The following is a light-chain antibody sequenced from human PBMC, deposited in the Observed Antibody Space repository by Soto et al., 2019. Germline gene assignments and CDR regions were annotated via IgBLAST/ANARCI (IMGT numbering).Light chain of an antibody. CDR1: QSVSSN. Sequence: EIVMTQSPATLSVSPGERATLSCRASQSVSSNLAWYQQKPGQAPRLLIYGASTRATGIPARFSGSGSGTEFPLTISSLQSEDFAVYYCQHYNSWPPWTFGQGTKVEVK. CDR3: QHYNSWPPWT. J-gene: IGKJ1*01. CDR2: GAS. V-gene: IGKV3-15*01.